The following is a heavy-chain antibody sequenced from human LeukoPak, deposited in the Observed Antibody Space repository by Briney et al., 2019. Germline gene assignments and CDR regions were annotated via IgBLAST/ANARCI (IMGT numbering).Heavy chain of an antibody. J-gene: IGHJ6*02. CDR1: GDSISSYY. V-gene: IGHV4-4*07. CDR3: ARDIVVVPAAIGGSYYYGMDV. D-gene: IGHD2-2*02. Sequence: SETLSLTCTVSGDSISSYYWSWIRQPAGKGLEWIGRIYTSGSTNYNPPLKSRVTMSVDTSKNRFSLKLSSVTAADTAVYYCARDIVVVPAAIGGSYYYGMDVWGQGTTVTVSS. CDR2: IYTSGST.